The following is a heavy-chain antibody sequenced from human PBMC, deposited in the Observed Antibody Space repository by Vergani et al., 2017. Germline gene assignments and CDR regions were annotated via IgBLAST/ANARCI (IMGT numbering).Heavy chain of an antibody. CDR3: AKGLKDXSSTSCYPYNWFDP. Sequence: EVQLLESGGGLVQPGGSLRLSCAASGFTFSSYAMSWVRQAPGKGLEWVSAISGSGGSTYYADSVKGRFTISRDNSKNTLYLQMNSLRAEDTAVYYCAKGLKDXSSTSCYPYNWFDPWGQGTLVTVS. J-gene: IGHJ5*02. CDR1: GFTFSSYA. V-gene: IGHV3-23*01. CDR2: ISGSGGST. D-gene: IGHD2-2*01.